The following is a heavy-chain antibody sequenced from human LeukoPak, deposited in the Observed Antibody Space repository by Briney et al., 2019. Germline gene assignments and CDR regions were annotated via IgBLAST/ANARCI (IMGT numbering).Heavy chain of an antibody. CDR3: ARGRSGYYTGFDY. Sequence: GESLKISCKGSGYSFTSYWIGWVRQMPGKGLEWTGIIYPGDSDTSYSPTFQGQVTISVDKSIRTAYLQWRSLKASDTAMYYCARGRSGYYTGFDYWGQGTLVTVSS. V-gene: IGHV5-51*01. J-gene: IGHJ4*02. CDR1: GYSFTSYW. CDR2: IYPGDSDT. D-gene: IGHD3-3*01.